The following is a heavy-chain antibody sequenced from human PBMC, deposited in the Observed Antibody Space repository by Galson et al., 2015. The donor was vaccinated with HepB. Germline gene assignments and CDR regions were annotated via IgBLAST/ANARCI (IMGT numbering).Heavy chain of an antibody. D-gene: IGHD3-22*01. CDR2: IYPADSDT. J-gene: IGHJ4*02. V-gene: IGHV5-51*03. CDR1: GYSFTSYW. Sequence: QSGAEVKKPGESLKISCKGSGYSFTSYWIGWVRQMPGKGLEWMGIIYPADSDTRYSPSFQGQVTISADKSISTAYLQWSSLKASDTAVVYCGTGGPYSSDSSSYELDYLGQGTQGTGSS. CDR3: GTGGPYSSDSSSYELDY.